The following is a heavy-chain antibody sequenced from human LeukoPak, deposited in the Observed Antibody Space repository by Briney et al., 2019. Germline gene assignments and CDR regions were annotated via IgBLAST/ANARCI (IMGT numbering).Heavy chain of an antibody. V-gene: IGHV3-74*01. CDR1: GFTFSTYW. Sequence: RGSLRLSCVASGFTFSTYWMYWVRQAPGKGLVWVSRIKGDGSKTNYADSVKGRFTVSRDNAKNTLYLQMNSLRAEDTAVYYCARPTGVYDAFDIWGQGTTVIVSS. CDR3: ARPTGVYDAFDI. CDR2: IKGDGSKT. D-gene: IGHD6-6*01. J-gene: IGHJ3*02.